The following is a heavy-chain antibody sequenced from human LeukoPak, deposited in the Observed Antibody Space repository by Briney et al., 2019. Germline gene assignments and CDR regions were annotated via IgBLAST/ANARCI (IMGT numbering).Heavy chain of an antibody. V-gene: IGHV3-33*01. D-gene: IGHD3-10*01. Sequence: GGSLRLSCAASGFTFSSYGMHWVRQAPGKGLEWVAVIWYDGSNKYYADSVKGRFTISRDNSKNTLYLQMNSLRAEDTAVYYCARLFTMVRGFIPYYYYGMDVWGQGPTVTVSS. CDR1: GFTFSSYG. CDR2: IWYDGSNK. CDR3: ARLFTMVRGFIPYYYYGMDV. J-gene: IGHJ6*02.